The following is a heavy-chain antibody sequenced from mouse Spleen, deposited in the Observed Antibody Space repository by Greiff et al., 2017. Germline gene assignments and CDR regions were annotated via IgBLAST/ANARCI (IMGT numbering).Heavy chain of an antibody. CDR3: ARSGGNYLPFDY. CDR1: GYAFSSSW. V-gene: IGHV1-82*01. J-gene: IGHJ2*01. CDR2: IYPGDGDT. D-gene: IGHD2-1*01. Sequence: QVQLQQSGPELVKPGASVKISCKASGYAFSSSWMNWVKQRPGKGLEWIGRIYPGDGDTNYNGKFKGKATLTADKSSSTAYMQLSSLTSEDSAVYFCARSGGNYLPFDYWGQGTTLTVSS.